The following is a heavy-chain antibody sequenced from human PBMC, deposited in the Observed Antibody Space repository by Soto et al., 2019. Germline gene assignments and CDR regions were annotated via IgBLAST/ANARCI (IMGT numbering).Heavy chain of an antibody. D-gene: IGHD2-21*02. CDR3: ARHPSDFWFDP. CDR2: IYYSGST. V-gene: IGHV4-39*01. J-gene: IGHJ5*02. Sequence: QLQLQESGPGLVKPSETLSLTCSVSGGSISSSSYFWGWIRQPPGKGLEWIGSIYYSGSTSHNPSLNSRATVSVDTSKYQFSLKLSSVTAADTAVYYCARHPSDFWFDPWGQGTLVTVSS. CDR1: GGSISSSSYF.